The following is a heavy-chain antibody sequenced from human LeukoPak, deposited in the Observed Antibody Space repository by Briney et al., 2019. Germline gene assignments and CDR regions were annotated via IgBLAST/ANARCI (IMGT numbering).Heavy chain of an antibody. CDR1: GGSISSSSYY. CDR3: ARDTVVTPTFDY. J-gene: IGHJ4*02. D-gene: IGHD4-23*01. CDR2: IYYSGST. V-gene: IGHV4-39*07. Sequence: SETLSLTCTVSGGSISSSSYYWGWIRQPPGKGLEWIGSIYYSGSTYYNPSLKSRVTISVDTSKNQFSLKLSSVTAADTAVYYCARDTVVTPTFDYWGQGTLVTVSS.